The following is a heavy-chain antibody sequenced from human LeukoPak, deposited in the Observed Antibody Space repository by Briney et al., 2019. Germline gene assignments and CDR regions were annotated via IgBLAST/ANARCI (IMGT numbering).Heavy chain of an antibody. V-gene: IGHV3-9*01. CDR1: GFTFSSYA. CDR2: ISWNSGSI. CDR3: AKADAFDI. J-gene: IGHJ3*02. Sequence: GGSLRLSCAASGFTFSSYAMSWVRQAPGKGLEWVSGISWNSGSIGYADSVKGRFTISRDNAKNSLYLQMNSLRADDTAFYYCAKADAFDIWGQGTMVTVSS.